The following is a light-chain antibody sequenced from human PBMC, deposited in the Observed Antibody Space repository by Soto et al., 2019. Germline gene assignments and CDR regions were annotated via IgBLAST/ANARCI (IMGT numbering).Light chain of an antibody. Sequence: QSALTQPASVSGSPGQSITISCTGSSSDVGSYNLVSWYQQHPGKAPKLLIYEGSKRPSRVSNRFSGSKSGNTASLTISGLQAEDDAEYYCCSYAGSRTFVFGGGTKLTVL. CDR3: CSYAGSRTFV. J-gene: IGLJ3*02. V-gene: IGLV2-23*03. CDR1: SSDVGSYNL. CDR2: EGS.